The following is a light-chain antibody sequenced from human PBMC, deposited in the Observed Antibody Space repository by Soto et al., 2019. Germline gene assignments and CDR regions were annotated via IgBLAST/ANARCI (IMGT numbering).Light chain of an antibody. CDR2: DVS. CDR1: SSDVGGYNY. V-gene: IGLV2-14*01. J-gene: IGLJ2*01. Sequence: QSVLTQPASVSGSPGQSITISCTGTSSDVGGYNYVSWYQQHPGKAPKLMIYDVSNRPSGVSNRFSGSKSGNTASLTISGLQAEDEADYYCSSYTSSSTRVFGGGTKLNVL. CDR3: SSYTSSSTRV.